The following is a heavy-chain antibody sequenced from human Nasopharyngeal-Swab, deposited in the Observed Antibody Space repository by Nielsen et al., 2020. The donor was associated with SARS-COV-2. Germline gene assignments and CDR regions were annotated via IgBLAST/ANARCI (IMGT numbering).Heavy chain of an antibody. V-gene: IGHV7-4-1*02. D-gene: IGHD1-26*01. Sequence: WVRQAPGQGLEWMGWINTNTGNPTYAQGFTGRFVFSLDTSVSTAYLQISRLKAEDTAVYYCARDAVGATIGFFYYWGQGTLVTVSS. CDR2: INTNTGNP. CDR3: ARDAVGATIGFFYY. J-gene: IGHJ4*02.